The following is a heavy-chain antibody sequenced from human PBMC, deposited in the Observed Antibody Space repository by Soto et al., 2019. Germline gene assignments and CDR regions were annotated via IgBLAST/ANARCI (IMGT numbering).Heavy chain of an antibody. J-gene: IGHJ3*02. D-gene: IGHD6-19*01. CDR3: ARGIIAVAGTNAFDI. V-gene: IGHV4-34*01. CDR2: INHSGST. Sequence: GSLRLSCAVYGGSFSGYYWSWIRQPPGKGLEWIGEINHSGSTNYNPSLKSRVTISVDTSKNQFSLKLSSVTAADTAVYYCARGIIAVAGTNAFDIWGQGTMVTVSS. CDR1: GGSFSGYY.